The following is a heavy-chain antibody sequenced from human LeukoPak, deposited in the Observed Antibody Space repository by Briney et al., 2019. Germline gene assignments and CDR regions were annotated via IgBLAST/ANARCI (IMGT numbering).Heavy chain of an antibody. CDR2: IYYSGST. CDR3: ARAYGSGSYPPDY. D-gene: IGHD3-10*01. V-gene: IGHV4-39*01. CDR1: GGSISSSSYY. J-gene: IGHJ4*02. Sequence: IPSETLSLTCTVSGGSISSSSYYWGWIRQPPGKGLEWIGSIYYSGSTCYNPSLKSRVTISVDTSKNQFSLKLSSVTAADTAVYYCARAYGSGSYPPDYWGQGTLVTVSS.